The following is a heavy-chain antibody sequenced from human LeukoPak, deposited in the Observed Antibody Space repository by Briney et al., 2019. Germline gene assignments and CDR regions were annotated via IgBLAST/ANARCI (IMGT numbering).Heavy chain of an antibody. J-gene: IGHJ4*02. CDR1: GFTFNNYA. Sequence: GGSLRLSCAGSGFTFNNYAMSWVRQAPGKGLEWVSAISGGGGTTYYADSVKGRFTISRDNSKDTLYLQMSGPRAEDTAVYFCAKDSPWYDSSTYYYFDYWGQGTLVTVSS. CDR2: ISGGGGTT. V-gene: IGHV3-23*01. D-gene: IGHD3-22*01. CDR3: AKDSPWYDSSTYYYFDY.